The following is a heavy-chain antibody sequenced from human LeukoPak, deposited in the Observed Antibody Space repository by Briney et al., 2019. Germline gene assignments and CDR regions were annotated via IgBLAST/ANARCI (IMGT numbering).Heavy chain of an antibody. CDR2: IHHSGST. J-gene: IGHJ4*02. D-gene: IGHD2-2*02. CDR1: GGSFSGYY. CDR3: ARGPGVVPAAIFDY. V-gene: IGHV4-34*01. Sequence: SETLSLTCAVYGGSFSGYYWSWIRQPPGKGLECIGEIHHSGSTNYNPSLKSRVTLSVDTSKNQFSLKLSSVTAADTAVYYCARGPGVVPAAIFDYWGQGTLVTVSS.